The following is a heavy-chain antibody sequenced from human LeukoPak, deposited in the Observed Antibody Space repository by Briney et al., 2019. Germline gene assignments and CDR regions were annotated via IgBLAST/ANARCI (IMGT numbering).Heavy chain of an antibody. CDR2: VDHTGST. J-gene: IGHJ6*03. CDR1: VDSITMCY. CDR3: ARGRVSSSTWYSTYYYFFYMDF. V-gene: IGHV4-59*01. Sequence: SETLSLTCTVSVDSITMCYCTGFRQPPGRGRGGMGYVDHTGSTKFNPPLNGRVSISRHTSNNFFSLGLRSVTAADTAVYFCARGRVSSSTWYSTYYYFFYMDFWGKGTTVTVSS. D-gene: IGHD4-11*01.